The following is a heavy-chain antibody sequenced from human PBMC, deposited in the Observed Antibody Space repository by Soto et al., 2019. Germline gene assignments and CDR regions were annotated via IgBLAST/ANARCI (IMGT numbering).Heavy chain of an antibody. CDR3: VSFEAIGS. CDR2: IKEDGSRK. J-gene: IGHJ4*02. Sequence: EVQLVESGGGLVQPGGSLRLSCAASGFIFSDYWMAWVRQAPGKGLEWVANIKEDGSRKYYMESAKGRITISRDNAKNSLFLQMNRLRVEDTAVYYCVSFEAIGSWGQGTLVLVSS. CDR1: GFIFSDYW. V-gene: IGHV3-7*01.